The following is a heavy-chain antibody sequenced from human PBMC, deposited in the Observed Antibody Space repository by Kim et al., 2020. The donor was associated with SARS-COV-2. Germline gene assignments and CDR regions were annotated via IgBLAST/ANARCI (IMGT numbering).Heavy chain of an antibody. CDR2: VNDRGDVT. Sequence: GGSLRLSCAASDFTFNNYYMAWIRQTPGKGLEWLAYVNDRGDVTYYIDSVQGRFAISRDNVKNFVYLQMTSLRVEDTALYYCARGFYSGYDYGLDVWGQGTTVIVSS. CDR1: DFTFNNYY. CDR3: ARGFYSGYDYGLDV. J-gene: IGHJ6*02. D-gene: IGHD4-4*01. V-gene: IGHV3-11*01.